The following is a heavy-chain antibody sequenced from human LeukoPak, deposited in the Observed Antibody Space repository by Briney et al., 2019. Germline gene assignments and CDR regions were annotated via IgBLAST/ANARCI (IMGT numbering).Heavy chain of an antibody. CDR2: ITGDGTTT. J-gene: IGHJ4*02. V-gene: IGHV3-23*01. CDR3: AKMQGYFDY. Sequence: GGSLRLSCEASGLTFSSYGMSWVRQAPGKGLKWVSAITGDGTTTYYADSVKGRFTISRDNSKNMLYLQMSSLRAEDTAVYYCAKMQGYFDYWGQGTLVPVSS. CDR1: GLTFSSYG.